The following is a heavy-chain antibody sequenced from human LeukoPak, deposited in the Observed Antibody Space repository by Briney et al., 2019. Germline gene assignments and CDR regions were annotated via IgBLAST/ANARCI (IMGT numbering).Heavy chain of an antibody. CDR1: GYTFTGYY. CDR3: ARRAAGTIHDAFDI. J-gene: IGHJ3*02. V-gene: IGHV1-2*04. CDR2: INPNSGGT. D-gene: IGHD6-13*01. Sequence: GASVKVSCKASGYTFTGYYMHWVRQAPGQGLEWMGWINPNSGGTYYAQKFQGWVTMTRDTSISTAYMELSRLRSDDTAVYYCARRAAGTIHDAFDIWGQGTMVTVSS.